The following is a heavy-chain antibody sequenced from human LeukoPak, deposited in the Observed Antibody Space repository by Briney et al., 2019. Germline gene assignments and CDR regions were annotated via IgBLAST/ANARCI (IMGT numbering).Heavy chain of an antibody. CDR1: GGSFSGYY. D-gene: IGHD2/OR15-2a*01. V-gene: IGHV4-34*01. J-gene: IGHJ5*02. CDR2: INHSGST. CDR3: ARGLSMLWFDP. Sequence: PSETLSLTCAVYGGSFSGYYWSWIRQPPGKGLEWIGEINHSGSTNYNPSLKSRVTISVGTSKNQFSLKLSSVTAADTAVYYYARGLSMLWFDPWGQGTLVTVSS.